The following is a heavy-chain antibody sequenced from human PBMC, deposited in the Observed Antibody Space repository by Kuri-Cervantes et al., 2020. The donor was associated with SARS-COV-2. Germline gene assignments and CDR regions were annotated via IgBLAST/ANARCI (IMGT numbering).Heavy chain of an antibody. V-gene: IGHV1-18*04. CDR1: GYTFTGYY. CDR3: ASLGDAGDLSPPFDY. CDR2: ISAYNGNT. D-gene: IGHD3-16*01. Sequence: ASVKVSCKTSGYTFTGYYIHWVRQAPGQGLEWMGWISAYNGNTNYAQKLQGRVTMTTDTSTSTAYMELRSLRSDDTAVYYCASLGDAGDLSPPFDYWGQGTLVTVSS. J-gene: IGHJ4*02.